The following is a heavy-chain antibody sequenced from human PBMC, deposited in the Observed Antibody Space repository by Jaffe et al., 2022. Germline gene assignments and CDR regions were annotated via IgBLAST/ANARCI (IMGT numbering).Heavy chain of an antibody. Sequence: EVQLLESGGGLVQPGGSLRLSCAASGFTFSSYAMSWVRQAPGKGLEWVSAISGSGGSTYYADSVKGRFTISRDNSKNTLYLQMNSLRAEDTAVYYCAKDLWVRGSGVYYDFWSGYYPVVTAFDIWGQGTMVTVSS. J-gene: IGHJ3*02. CDR2: ISGSGGST. D-gene: IGHD3-3*01. V-gene: IGHV3-23*01. CDR3: AKDLWVRGSGVYYDFWSGYYPVVTAFDI. CDR1: GFTFSSYA.